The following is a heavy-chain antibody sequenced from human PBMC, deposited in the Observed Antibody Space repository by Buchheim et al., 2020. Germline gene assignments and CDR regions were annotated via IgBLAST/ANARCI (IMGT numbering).Heavy chain of an antibody. CDR1: GGTFYYX. J-gene: IGHJ6*02. CDR3: ARDPIAAADYYYYYYGMDV. D-gene: IGHD6-13*01. CDR2: ITPISGTA. Sequence: QVQLVQSGAEVKKPGSSVRVSCKASGGTFYYXISWVRQAPGQGLEWMGGITPISGTANYAQKFQGRITXTADESTSTGHMELSSLRAEDTAVYYCARDPIAAADYYYYYYGMDVWGQGTT. V-gene: IGHV1-69*01.